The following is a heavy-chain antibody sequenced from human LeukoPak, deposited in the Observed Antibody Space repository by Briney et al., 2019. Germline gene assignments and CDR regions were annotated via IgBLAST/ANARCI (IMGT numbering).Heavy chain of an antibody. V-gene: IGHV3-30-3*01. J-gene: IGHJ6*02. D-gene: IGHD2/OR15-2a*01. CDR3: ARDHRTDLLSAQYYYYGMDV. Sequence: GGSLRLSCAASGFTFSSYAMHWVRQAPGKGLEWVAVISYDGSNKYYADSVKGRFTISRDNSKNTLYLQMNSLRAEDTAVYYCARDHRTDLLSAQYYYYGMDVWGQGTTVTVSS. CDR1: GFTFSSYA. CDR2: ISYDGSNK.